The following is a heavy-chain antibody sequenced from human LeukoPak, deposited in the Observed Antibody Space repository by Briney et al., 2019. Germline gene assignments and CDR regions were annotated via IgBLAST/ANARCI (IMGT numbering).Heavy chain of an antibody. CDR3: ARVSWPTVTTQDYFDY. V-gene: IGHV4-61*01. J-gene: IGHJ4*02. Sequence: SKTLSLTCTVSGDSVSSGSYYWSWIRQPPGKGLEWIGYIYYSGSTNYNPSLKSRVTISVDTSKNQFSLKLSSVTAADTAVYYCARVSWPTVTTQDYFDYWGQGTLVTVSS. CDR2: IYYSGST. D-gene: IGHD4-17*01. CDR1: GDSVSSGSYY.